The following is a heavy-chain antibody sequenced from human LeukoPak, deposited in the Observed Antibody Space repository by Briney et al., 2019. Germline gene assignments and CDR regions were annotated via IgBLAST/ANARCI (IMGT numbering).Heavy chain of an antibody. J-gene: IGHJ3*02. CDR3: AKGIVVVVAATDAFDI. D-gene: IGHD2-15*01. CDR2: ISGSGGST. V-gene: IGHV3-23*01. CDR1: GFTLSSYA. Sequence: PGGSLRLSCAASGFTLSSYAMSWVRQAPGKGLEWGSAISGSGGSTYYADSVKGRFTISRDNSQNTLYLQMTRLRAEDTAVYYCAKGIVVVVAATDAFDIWGERKMVTVSS.